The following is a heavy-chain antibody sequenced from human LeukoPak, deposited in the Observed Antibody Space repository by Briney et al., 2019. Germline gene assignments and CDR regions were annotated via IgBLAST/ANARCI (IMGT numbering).Heavy chain of an antibody. CDR3: ARNIVVVPAAIGGYNWFDP. Sequence: SETLSLTCTVSGGSISSYYWSWIRQPAGKGLEWIGRIYTSGSTNYNPSLKSRVTMSVDTSKNQFSLKLSSVTAADTAVYYCARNIVVVPAAIGGYNWFDPWGQRTLVTVSS. J-gene: IGHJ5*02. CDR2: IYTSGST. V-gene: IGHV4-4*07. CDR1: GGSISSYY. D-gene: IGHD2-2*02.